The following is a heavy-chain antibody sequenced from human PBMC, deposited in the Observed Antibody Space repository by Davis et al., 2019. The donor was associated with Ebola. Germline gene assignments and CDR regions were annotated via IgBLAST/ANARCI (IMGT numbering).Heavy chain of an antibody. CDR2: ISSSASYK. D-gene: IGHD4-23*01. J-gene: IGHJ4*02. CDR3: AQQLGDYGGNALRY. CDR1: GFTFSNYW. V-gene: IGHV3-11*06. Sequence: GESLKISCAASGFTFSNYWMFWVRQAPGKGPEWVSSISSSASYKNYADSVKGRFTISRDDAKKSLYLQMDSLRAEDTAVYYCAQQLGDYGGNALRYWGQGTLVTVSS.